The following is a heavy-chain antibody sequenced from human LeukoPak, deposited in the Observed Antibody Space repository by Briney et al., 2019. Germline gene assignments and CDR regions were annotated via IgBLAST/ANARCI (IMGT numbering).Heavy chain of an antibody. J-gene: IGHJ4*02. CDR3: AKDTRGVAVADFDY. CDR1: GFTFSSYS. D-gene: IGHD6-19*01. CDR2: ISWNSGSI. V-gene: IGHV3-9*01. Sequence: GGSLRLSCAASGFTFSSYSMNWVRQAPGKGLEWVSGISWNSGSIGYADSVKGRFTISRDNAKNSLYLQMNSLRAEDTALYYCAKDTRGVAVADFDYWGQGTLVTVSS.